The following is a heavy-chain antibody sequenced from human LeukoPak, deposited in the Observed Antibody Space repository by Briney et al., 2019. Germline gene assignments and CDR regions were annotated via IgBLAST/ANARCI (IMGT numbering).Heavy chain of an antibody. CDR1: GFTFSSYW. Sequence: GGSLRLSCAASGFTFSSYWMSWVRQAPGKGLEWVANIKQDGSEKYYVDSVKGRFTISRDNAKNSLYLQMSSLRAEDTALYYCAKDMGRDGYNGDYWGQGTLVTVSS. D-gene: IGHD5-24*01. CDR2: IKQDGSEK. J-gene: IGHJ4*02. V-gene: IGHV3-7*03. CDR3: AKDMGRDGYNGDY.